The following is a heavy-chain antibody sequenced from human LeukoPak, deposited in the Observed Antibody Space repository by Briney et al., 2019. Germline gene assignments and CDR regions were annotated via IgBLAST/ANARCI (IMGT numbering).Heavy chain of an antibody. CDR3: AKMSTSGIQQWLYSFDD. CDR1: GFTFSSYA. V-gene: IGHV3-23*01. D-gene: IGHD5-18*01. CDR2: ISGSGGST. J-gene: IGHJ4*02. Sequence: GGSLRPSCAASGFTFSSYAMSSVRQAPGKGLEWVSSISGSGGSTYYADSVKGRFTISRDNSKSTLFLQMNSLRVEDRAVYYWAKMSTSGIQQWLYSFDDWVQGTLVSVSS.